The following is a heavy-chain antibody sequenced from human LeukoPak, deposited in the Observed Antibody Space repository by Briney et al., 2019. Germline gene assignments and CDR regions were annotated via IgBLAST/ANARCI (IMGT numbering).Heavy chain of an antibody. CDR3: AQVQAYGSGSYYDHYFDY. Sequence: ASVKVSCKASGYTFTTYGISWVRQAPGQGREWMGGIILIFGTANYAQKFQGRVTITADESTSTAYMELSSLRSEDTAVYYCAQVQAYGSGSYYDHYFDYWGQGTLVTVSS. CDR1: GYTFTTYG. CDR2: IILIFGTA. D-gene: IGHD3-10*01. V-gene: IGHV1-69*13. J-gene: IGHJ4*02.